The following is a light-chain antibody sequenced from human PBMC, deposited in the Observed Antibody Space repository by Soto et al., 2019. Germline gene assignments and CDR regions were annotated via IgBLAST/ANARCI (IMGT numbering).Light chain of an antibody. V-gene: IGLV1-40*01. Sequence: QSVLTQPPSVSGAPGQRVTISCTGGASNIGANYDVHWYQRLPGTAPKLLIYGTSNRPSGVPDRFSGSKSGTSASLAITGLQAEDEAHYFCQSYDFTLGAFWVFGGGTKVTVL. J-gene: IGLJ3*02. CDR1: ASNIGANYD. CDR3: QSYDFTLGAFWV. CDR2: GTS.